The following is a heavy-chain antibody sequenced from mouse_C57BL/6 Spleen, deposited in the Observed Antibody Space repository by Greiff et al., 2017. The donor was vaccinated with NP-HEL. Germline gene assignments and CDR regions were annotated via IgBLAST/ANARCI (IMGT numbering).Heavy chain of an antibody. CDR3: ARGLGGYFDY. CDR1: GFTFSDYG. J-gene: IGHJ2*01. D-gene: IGHD4-1*01. Sequence: DVQLVESGGGLVKPGGSLKLSCAASGFTFSDYGMHWVRQAPEKGLEWVAYISSGSSTIYYADTVKGRFTISRDNAKNTLFLQMTSLRSEDTAMYYCARGLGGYFDYWRQGTTLTVSS. CDR2: ISSGSSTI. V-gene: IGHV5-17*01.